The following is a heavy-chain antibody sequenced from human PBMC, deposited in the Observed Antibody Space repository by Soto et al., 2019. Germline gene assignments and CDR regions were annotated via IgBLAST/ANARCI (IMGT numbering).Heavy chain of an antibody. Sequence: PGGSLRLSCAASGFTVSSNYMSWVRQAPGKGLEWVSVIYSGGSTYYADSVKGRFTISRDNSKNTLYLQMNSLRAEDTAVYYCASSHSRSWNDAFDIWGQGTMVTVSS. J-gene: IGHJ3*02. CDR3: ASSHSRSWNDAFDI. CDR1: GFTVSSNY. CDR2: IYSGGST. D-gene: IGHD6-13*01. V-gene: IGHV3-66*01.